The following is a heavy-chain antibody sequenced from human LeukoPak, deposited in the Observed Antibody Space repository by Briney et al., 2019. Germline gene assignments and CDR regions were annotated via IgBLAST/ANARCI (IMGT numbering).Heavy chain of an antibody. V-gene: IGHV3-9*01. CDR1: GFTFDDYA. CDR2: ISWNSGSI. CDR3: AKGGNSSPYWYFDL. D-gene: IGHD6-13*01. J-gene: IGHJ2*01. Sequence: PGRSLRLSCAASGFTFDDYAMHWVRQAPGKGLEWVSGISWNSGSIGYADSVKGRFTISRDNAKNSLYLQMNSLRAEDTALYYCAKGGNSSPYWYFDLWGRGTLVTVSS.